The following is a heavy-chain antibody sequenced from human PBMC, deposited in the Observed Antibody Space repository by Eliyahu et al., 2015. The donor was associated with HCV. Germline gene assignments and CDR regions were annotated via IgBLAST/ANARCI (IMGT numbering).Heavy chain of an antibody. J-gene: IGHJ3*02. D-gene: IGHD1-1*01. V-gene: IGHV3-23*01. CDR1: GFXFXXYA. CDR2: IGSSGSRT. CDR3: AKNAPYLTDAFDI. Sequence: EVQVLESGGGLVQPGGSXXLSXAASGFXFXXYAMSWVRQAPGKGLEWVSAIGSSGSRTYYADSVKGRFTISRDSSKNALYLQMNSLRAEDTALYYCAKNAPYLTDAFDIWGQGTMVTVSS.